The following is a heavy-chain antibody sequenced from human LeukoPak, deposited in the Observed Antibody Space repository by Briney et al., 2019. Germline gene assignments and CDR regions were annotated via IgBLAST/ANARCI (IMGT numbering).Heavy chain of an antibody. J-gene: IGHJ3*02. CDR3: ASRGNYYVIMGYNYGEPFET. Sequence: GESLKISCKGSGYNFTNYWIGWVRQMPGKGLEWMGIIYPGDSATRYSPSFQGQVTISADKSISTAYLQWSSLKASATAMYYCASRGNYYVIMGYNYGEPFETWGQGQKVPV. CDR2: IYPGDSAT. CDR1: GYNFTNYW. V-gene: IGHV5-51*01. D-gene: IGHD3-22*01.